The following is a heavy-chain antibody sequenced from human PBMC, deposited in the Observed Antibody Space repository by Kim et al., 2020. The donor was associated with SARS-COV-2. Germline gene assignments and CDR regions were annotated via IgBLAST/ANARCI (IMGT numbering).Heavy chain of an antibody. CDR2: INPSGGST. CDR1: GYTFTSYY. V-gene: IGHV1-46*01. CDR3: ARRGASTTVSYYGMDV. J-gene: IGHJ6*02. D-gene: IGHD4-4*01. Sequence: ASVKVSCKASGYTFTSYYLHWVRQAPGQGLEWMGLINPSGGSTTCAQKFQGRVTMTRDTSTSTVYMELGSLRSEDTAVYYCARRGASTTVSYYGMDVWGQGTTVTVSS.